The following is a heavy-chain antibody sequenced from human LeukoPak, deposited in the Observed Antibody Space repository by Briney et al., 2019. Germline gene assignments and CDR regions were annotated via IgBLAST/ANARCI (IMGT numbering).Heavy chain of an antibody. CDR3: ARGRGSSSWYYFDY. CDR1: GWSFRGYY. J-gene: IGHJ4*02. CDR2: INHSGST. D-gene: IGHD6-13*01. Sequence: SETLSLTFSVYGWSFRGYYWSWIRQPPGRGVEWIGEINHSGSTNYNPSLKSRVTISVDTPKHQFSLKRSSVTAADTAVYYCARGRGSSSWYYFDYWGQGTLVTVSS. V-gene: IGHV4-34*01.